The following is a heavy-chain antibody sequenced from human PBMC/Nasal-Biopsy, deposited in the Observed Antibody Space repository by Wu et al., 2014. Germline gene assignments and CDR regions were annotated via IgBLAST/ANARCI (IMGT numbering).Heavy chain of an antibody. D-gene: IGHD4-17*01. CDR1: GFTFSSDW. CDR3: VGGVVYGDYIFDH. CDR2: INNDGSSS. J-gene: IGHJ4*02. V-gene: IGHV3-74*01. Sequence: CAASGFTFSSDWMHWIRQVPGKGLEWVSRINNDGSSSIYADSVKGRFTISRDNIKDTLHLQMNSLRVDDTAVYYCVGGVVYGDYIFDHWGQGTLVTVSS.